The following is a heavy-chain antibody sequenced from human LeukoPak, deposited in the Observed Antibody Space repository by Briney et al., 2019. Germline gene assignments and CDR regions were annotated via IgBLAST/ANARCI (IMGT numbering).Heavy chain of an antibody. V-gene: IGHV1-3*01. D-gene: IGHD3-10*01. CDR2: INAGNGNT. J-gene: IGHJ5*02. CDR3: ARDSRRVLLWFGDPSAPWFDP. Sequence: ASVKVSCKASGYTFTSYAMHWVRQAPGQRLEWMGWINAGNGNTKYSQKFQGRVTITRDTSASTAYMELSSLRSEDTAVYYCARDSRRVLLWFGDPSAPWFDPWGQGTLVTVSS. CDR1: GYTFTSYA.